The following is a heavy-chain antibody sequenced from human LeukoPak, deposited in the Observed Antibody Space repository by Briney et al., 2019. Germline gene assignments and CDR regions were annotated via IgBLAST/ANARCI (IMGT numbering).Heavy chain of an antibody. V-gene: IGHV3-30*18. Sequence: GRSLRLSCAASGFTFSSYGMHWVRQAPGKGLEWVAVISYSGNNIYYADSVKGRFTISRDNSKNTLYLQMNSLRAEDTAVYYCAKDLRASALVGSDYWGQGTLATVSS. J-gene: IGHJ4*02. CDR3: AKDLRASALVGSDY. D-gene: IGHD3-16*01. CDR2: ISYSGNNI. CDR1: GFTFSSYG.